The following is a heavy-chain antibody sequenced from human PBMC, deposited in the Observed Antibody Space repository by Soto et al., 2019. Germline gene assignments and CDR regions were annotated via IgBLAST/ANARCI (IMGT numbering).Heavy chain of an antibody. D-gene: IGHD6-19*01. Sequence: QVQLVQSGAEVKKPGASVKVSCKASGYTFTSYGISWVRQAPGQGLEWMGWISAYNGNTNYAQKLQGRVTMTTDTSTSTAYKELRSLRSDATAVYYCAREGIAVAGAFEYFQHWGQGTLVTVSS. CDR2: ISAYNGNT. V-gene: IGHV1-18*01. CDR1: GYTFTSYG. CDR3: AREGIAVAGAFEYFQH. J-gene: IGHJ1*01.